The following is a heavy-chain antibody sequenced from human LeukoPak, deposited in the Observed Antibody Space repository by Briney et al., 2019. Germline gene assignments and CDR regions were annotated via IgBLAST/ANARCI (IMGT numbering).Heavy chain of an antibody. Sequence: GGSLRLSCVASEFSFSSYWMSWVRQAPGKGLEWVSSISGSGISTYYANSVKGRFSISRDNSKNTLDLQMNSLGAEDTAVYFCAKDYIGYDQDFDYWGQGTLVTVSS. CDR1: EFSFSSYW. J-gene: IGHJ4*02. V-gene: IGHV3-23*01. CDR3: AKDYIGYDQDFDY. D-gene: IGHD2-2*01. CDR2: ISGSGIST.